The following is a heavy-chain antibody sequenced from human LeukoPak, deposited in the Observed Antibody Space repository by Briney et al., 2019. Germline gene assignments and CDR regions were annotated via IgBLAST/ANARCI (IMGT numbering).Heavy chain of an antibody. J-gene: IGHJ4*02. CDR2: INPNSGGT. Sequence: ASVKVSCKASGSTFTDYYMHWVRQAPGQGLEWMGWINPNSGGTNYAQKFQGRVTMTRDTSISTAYMELSRLRSDDTAVYYCARGAEYYYDSSGYYESPFDYWGQGTLVTVSS. CDR1: GSTFTDYY. D-gene: IGHD3-22*01. CDR3: ARGAEYYYDSSGYYESPFDY. V-gene: IGHV1-2*02.